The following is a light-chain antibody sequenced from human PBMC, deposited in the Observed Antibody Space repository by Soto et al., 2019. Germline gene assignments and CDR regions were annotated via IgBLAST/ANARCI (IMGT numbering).Light chain of an antibody. Sequence: EIVLTQSPGTLSLSPGERATLSYRASQSVSSSYLAWYQQKPGQAPRLLIYGASSRATGIPDRFSGSGSGTDFTLTISRLEPEDFAVYYCQQYGSFFTFGPGTKVDIK. V-gene: IGKV3-20*01. CDR2: GAS. CDR1: QSVSSSY. CDR3: QQYGSFFT. J-gene: IGKJ3*01.